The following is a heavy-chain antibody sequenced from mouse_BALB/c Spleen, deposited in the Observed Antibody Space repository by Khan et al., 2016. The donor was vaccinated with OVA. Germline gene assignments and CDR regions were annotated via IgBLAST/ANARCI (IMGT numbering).Heavy chain of an antibody. CDR2: IWSAGST. CDR3: ARRGYDYGRGALFAY. J-gene: IGHJ3*01. CDR1: GFSLNNYS. V-gene: IGHV2-2*02. Sequence: QMQLEESGPGLVQPSQSLSITCTVSGFSLNNYSVHWVRQSPGKGLEWLGVIWSAGSTDYNAAFISRLTISKDNSRSQVFFKMNSLQPNDTAIYYCARRGYDYGRGALFAYWGRGTLVTVSA. D-gene: IGHD2-4*01.